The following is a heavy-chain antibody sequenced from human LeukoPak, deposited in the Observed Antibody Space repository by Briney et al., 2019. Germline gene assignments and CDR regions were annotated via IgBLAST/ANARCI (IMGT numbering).Heavy chain of an antibody. V-gene: IGHV4-4*07. J-gene: IGHJ4*02. Sequence: PSETLSLTCTVSGGSISSYYWSWIRQPAGKGLEWIGRIYASGSTNYNPSLKSRVTMSVDTSKSQFSLKLSSVSAADTAVYYCAREYSSSWLDYWGQGTLVTVSS. CDR3: AREYSSSWLDY. CDR1: GGSISSYY. CDR2: IYASGST. D-gene: IGHD6-13*01.